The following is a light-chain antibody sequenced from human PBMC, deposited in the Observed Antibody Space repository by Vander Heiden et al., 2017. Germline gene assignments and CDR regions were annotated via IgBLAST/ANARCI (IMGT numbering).Light chain of an antibody. Sequence: QAALIQPAAVPGSPGQTITISCTGTSRDVGGYEYVSWYQCHPGRVPKLIIHDVTERPSGISNRFSGSKSGNRASLTISGLQAEDEADYYCSSYRAGITVVFGGGTKVTVL. J-gene: IGLJ2*01. CDR2: DVT. CDR3: SSYRAGITVV. V-gene: IGLV2-14*03. CDR1: SRDVGGYEY.